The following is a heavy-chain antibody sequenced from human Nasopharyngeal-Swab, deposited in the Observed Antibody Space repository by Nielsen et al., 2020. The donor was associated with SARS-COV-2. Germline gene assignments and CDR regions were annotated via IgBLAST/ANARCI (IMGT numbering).Heavy chain of an antibody. CDR2: ISYDGSNK. Sequence: GGSLRLSCAASGFTFSSYGMHWVRQAPGKGLEWVAVISYDGSNKYYADSVKGRFTISRDNSKNTLCLQMNSLRAEDTAVYYCAKDQFSIFGEDAFDIWGQGTMVTVSS. CDR3: AKDQFSIFGEDAFDI. J-gene: IGHJ3*02. V-gene: IGHV3-30*18. D-gene: IGHD3-3*01. CDR1: GFTFSSYG.